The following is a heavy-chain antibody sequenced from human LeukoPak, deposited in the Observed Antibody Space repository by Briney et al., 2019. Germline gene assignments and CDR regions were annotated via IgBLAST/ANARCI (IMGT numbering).Heavy chain of an antibody. CDR2: IWYDGSNK. Sequence: GGSLRLSCAASGFTFSSYCMHWVRQAPGKGLEWVAVIWYDGSNKYYADSVKGRFTISRDNSKNTLYLQMNSLRAEDTAVYYCAKPGDDYGDSGYFDYWGQGTLVTVSS. CDR1: GFTFSSYC. V-gene: IGHV3-33*06. J-gene: IGHJ4*02. CDR3: AKPGDDYGDSGYFDY. D-gene: IGHD4-17*01.